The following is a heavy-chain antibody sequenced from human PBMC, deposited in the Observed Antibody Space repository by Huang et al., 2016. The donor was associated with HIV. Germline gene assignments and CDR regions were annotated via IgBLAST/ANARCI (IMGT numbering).Heavy chain of an antibody. Sequence: QVQLQQWGAGLLKPSETLSLTCAVYGGSFSGYYWSWTRQPPGNGLEWIGEINHSGSTNYHPSLKSRVNISVDTSKTQFSLKLNSVTAADTAVYYCARGPDYYDSSGREAFDIWGQGTMVTVSS. V-gene: IGHV4-34*01. CDR3: ARGPDYYDSSGREAFDI. D-gene: IGHD3-22*01. CDR2: INHSGST. J-gene: IGHJ3*02. CDR1: GGSFSGYY.